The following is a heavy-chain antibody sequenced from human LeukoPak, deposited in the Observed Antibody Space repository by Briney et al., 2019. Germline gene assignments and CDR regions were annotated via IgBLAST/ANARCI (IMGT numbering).Heavy chain of an antibody. J-gene: IGHJ3*02. CDR3: ARAQKYSYDAFDI. CDR2: ISSGSGTI. Sequence: TGGSLRLSCAASGFTFSSYSMNWVRQAPGKGLEYVSYISSGSGTIYYADSVKGRFTIPRDNAKNSLYLQMNSLSAEDTAVYYCARAQKYSYDAFDIWGQGTMVTVSS. V-gene: IGHV3-48*04. CDR1: GFTFSSYS. D-gene: IGHD4-11*01.